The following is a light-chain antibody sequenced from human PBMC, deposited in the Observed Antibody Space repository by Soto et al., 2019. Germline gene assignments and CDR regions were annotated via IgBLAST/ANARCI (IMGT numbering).Light chain of an antibody. CDR1: QSFSSY. Sequence: EIVLTQSPATLSLSPGERATLSCRASQSFSSYLAWYQQKPGQAPRLLIYDASKRATGIPARFSGRGSGTEFNLTISSLEPEAEAVYYCQQRSNWTPVITFGQGTRLEIK. J-gene: IGKJ5*01. CDR2: DAS. V-gene: IGKV3-11*01. CDR3: QQRSNWTPVIT.